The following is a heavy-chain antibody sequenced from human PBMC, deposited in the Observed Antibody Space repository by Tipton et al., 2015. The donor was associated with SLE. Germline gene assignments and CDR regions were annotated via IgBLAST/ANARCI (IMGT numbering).Heavy chain of an antibody. CDR3: ARAQKGIAVAGLDY. CDR2: INHSGST. J-gene: IGHJ4*02. Sequence: TLSLTCAVYGGSFSGYYWNWIRQPPGKGLEWIGEINHSGSTNYNPSLKSRVTISVDTSKNQFSLKLSSVTAADTAVYYCARAQKGIAVAGLDYWGQGTLVTVSS. V-gene: IGHV4-34*01. D-gene: IGHD6-19*01. CDR1: GGSFSGYY.